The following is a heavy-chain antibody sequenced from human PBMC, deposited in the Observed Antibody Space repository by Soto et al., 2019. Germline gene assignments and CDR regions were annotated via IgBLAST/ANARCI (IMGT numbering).Heavy chain of an antibody. V-gene: IGHV1-69*06. CDR3: GSGSYPPLYGMDV. D-gene: IGHD3-10*01. CDR1: GGTFSSYA. CDR2: IIPIFGTA. J-gene: IGHJ6*02. Sequence: SVKVSCKASGGTFSSYAISWVRQAPGQGLEWIGGIIPIFGTANYAQKFQGRVTITADKSTSTAYMELSSLRSEDTAVYYYGSGSYPPLYGMDVWGQGTTVTVSS.